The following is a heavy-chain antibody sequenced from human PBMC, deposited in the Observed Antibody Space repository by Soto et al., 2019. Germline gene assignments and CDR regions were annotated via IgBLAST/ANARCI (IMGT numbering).Heavy chain of an antibody. V-gene: IGHV4-30-4*01. Sequence: QVQLQESGPGLVKPSQTLSLTCTVSGGSISSGDYYWSWIRQPPGKGLEWIGYIYYSGSTYYNPSLKSPVTILVDPSKHQFSLKPSSVTAAHTAVYDCARDSQDNSNYLSNWVDPWGQGTLVTVSS. CDR2: IYYSGST. D-gene: IGHD4-4*01. CDR3: ARDSQDNSNYLSNWVDP. J-gene: IGHJ5*02. CDR1: GGSISSGDYY.